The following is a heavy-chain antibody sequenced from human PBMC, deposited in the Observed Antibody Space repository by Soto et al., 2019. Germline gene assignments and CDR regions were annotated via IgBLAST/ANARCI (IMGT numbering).Heavy chain of an antibody. CDR1: GGTFSSYA. D-gene: IGHD3-22*01. J-gene: IGHJ4*02. V-gene: IGHV1-69*13. CDR2: IIPIFGTA. Sequence: GASVKVSCKASGGTFSSYAISWVRQAPGQGLEWMGEIIPIFGTANYAQKFQGRVTITAGESTSTAYMELSSLRSEDTAVYYCARGPNYYDSSGYGYWGQGTLVTVSS. CDR3: ARGPNYYDSSGYGY.